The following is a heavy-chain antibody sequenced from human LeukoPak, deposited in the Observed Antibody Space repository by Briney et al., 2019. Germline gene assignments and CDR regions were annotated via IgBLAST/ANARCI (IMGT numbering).Heavy chain of an antibody. CDR3: ARENYDFWSGYLSGDYFDY. CDR1: GYSISSGYY. D-gene: IGHD3-3*01. CDR2: IYHSGST. Sequence: SETLSLTCTVSGYSISSGYYWGWIRQPPGKGLEWIGSIYHSGSTYYNPSLKSRVTISVDTSKNQFSLKLSSVTAADTAVYYCARENYDFWSGYLSGDYFDYWGQGTLVTVSS. J-gene: IGHJ4*02. V-gene: IGHV4-38-2*02.